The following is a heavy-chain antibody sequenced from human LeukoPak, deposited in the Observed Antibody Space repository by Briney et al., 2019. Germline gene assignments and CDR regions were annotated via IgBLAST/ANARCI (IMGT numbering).Heavy chain of an antibody. CDR1: GGSISSSSYY. D-gene: IGHD2-2*01. J-gene: IGHJ4*02. CDR2: IYYSGIT. CDR3: ARRPYCSSTSCSPFDY. V-gene: IGHV4-39*01. Sequence: SATLSLTCPVSGGSISSSSYYWGWIRQPAGEGLAWIGSIYYSGITDYNPSLKSRITISVHTSKNQLSLKLSSVTAADTAVYYCARRPYCSSTSCSPFDYWGQGTLVTVSS.